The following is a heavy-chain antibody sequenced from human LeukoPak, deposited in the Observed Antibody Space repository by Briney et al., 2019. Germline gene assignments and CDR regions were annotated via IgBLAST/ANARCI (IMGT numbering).Heavy chain of an antibody. Sequence: GGSLRLSCAASGFTVSSNYMSWVRQAPGKGLEWVSVIYSGGSTYYADSVKGRFTISRDNSKNTLYLQMDSLRAEDAAEYYCARNNYYDSSGSLDYWGQGTLVTVSS. CDR3: ARNNYYDSSGSLDY. V-gene: IGHV3-53*01. CDR1: GFTVSSNY. D-gene: IGHD3-22*01. CDR2: IYSGGST. J-gene: IGHJ4*02.